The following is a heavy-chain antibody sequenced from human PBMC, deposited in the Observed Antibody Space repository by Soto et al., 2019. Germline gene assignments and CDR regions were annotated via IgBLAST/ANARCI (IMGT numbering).Heavy chain of an antibody. CDR3: ARGRWLRSAFDY. Sequence: QVQLQQWGAGLLKPSETLSLTCAVYGGSFSGYYWSWIRQPPGKGLEWIGEINHSGSTNYHPSLKSRVTISVDTSKNQFSLNLSSVTAADTAVYFCARGRWLRSAFDYWGQGTLVTVSS. CDR1: GGSFSGYY. V-gene: IGHV4-34*01. CDR2: INHSGST. D-gene: IGHD5-12*01. J-gene: IGHJ4*02.